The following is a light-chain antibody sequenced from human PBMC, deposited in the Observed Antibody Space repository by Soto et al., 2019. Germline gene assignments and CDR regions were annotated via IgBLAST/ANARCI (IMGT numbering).Light chain of an antibody. CDR2: DAS. CDR3: QQYNNWPRT. CDR1: QSVSSY. V-gene: IGKV3D-15*01. J-gene: IGKJ1*01. Sequence: EIVLTNSPATLSFSRGEIATPSCRAIQSVSSYLAWYHQKPGQAPRLLIYDASSRATGIPARFSGSGSGTEFTLTISSLQSEDFAVNYCQQYNNWPRTFGQVTKVDNK.